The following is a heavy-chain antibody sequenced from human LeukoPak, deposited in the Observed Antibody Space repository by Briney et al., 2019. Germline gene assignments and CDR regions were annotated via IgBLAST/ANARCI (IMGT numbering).Heavy chain of an antibody. V-gene: IGHV3-48*01. D-gene: IGHD1-26*01. J-gene: IGHJ4*02. Sequence: GGSLRLSCAASGFSFKDAWMNWVRQAPGKGLEWVSYISSSSSTIYYADSVKGRFTISRDNAKKSVYLQMNSLRAEDTAVFYCAFSGSYGVYWGQGTLVTVSS. CDR2: ISSSSSTI. CDR3: AFSGSYGVY. CDR1: GFSFKDAW.